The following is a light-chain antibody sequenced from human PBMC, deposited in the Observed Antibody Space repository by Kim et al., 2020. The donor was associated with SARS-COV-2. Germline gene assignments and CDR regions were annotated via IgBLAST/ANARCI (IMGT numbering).Light chain of an antibody. CDR2: EVS. Sequence: QSITLSCTGTSSDVGSYNLVSWYQQHPGKAPKLMIYEVSKRPSGVSNRFSGSKSGNTASLTISELQAEDEADYYCCSYAGTTTYVVFGGGTQLTVL. CDR3: CSYAGTTTYVV. CDR1: SSDVGSYNL. J-gene: IGLJ2*01. V-gene: IGLV2-23*02.